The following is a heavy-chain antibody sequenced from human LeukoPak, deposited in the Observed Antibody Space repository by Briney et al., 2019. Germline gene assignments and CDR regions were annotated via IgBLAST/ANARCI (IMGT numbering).Heavy chain of an antibody. CDR3: ARLHNTVYCTSTSCYGVSGWFDP. Sequence: GESLKISCKGSGYSFTSYWIGWVRQMPGKGLEWMGIIYPGDSDTRYSPSFQGQVTISADKSISTAYLQWSSLKASDTAMYYCARLHNTVYCTSTSCYGVSGWFDPWGQGTLVTVSS. J-gene: IGHJ5*02. CDR1: GYSFTSYW. V-gene: IGHV5-51*01. CDR2: IYPGDSDT. D-gene: IGHD2-2*01.